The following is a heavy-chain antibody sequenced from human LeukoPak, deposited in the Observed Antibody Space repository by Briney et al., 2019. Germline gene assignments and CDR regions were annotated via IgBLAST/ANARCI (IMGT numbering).Heavy chain of an antibody. Sequence: GGSLRLSCAASGFTFSTSWMTWVRQAPGKGLEWVANIKADGSEKYYVDSVRGRFTISRDNAKNSLSPQMNSLRADDTAVYYCARHWEWAFDIWGQGTVVTVSS. V-gene: IGHV3-7*01. J-gene: IGHJ3*02. D-gene: IGHD7-27*01. CDR3: ARHWEWAFDI. CDR1: GFTFSTSW. CDR2: IKADGSEK.